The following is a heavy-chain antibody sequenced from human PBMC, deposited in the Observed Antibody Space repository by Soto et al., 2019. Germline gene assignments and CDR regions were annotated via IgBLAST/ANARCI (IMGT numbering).Heavy chain of an antibody. J-gene: IGHJ6*02. CDR3: ARINVDIVATNIYYYGMDV. V-gene: IGHV4-59*01. D-gene: IGHD5-12*01. CDR1: GGSISSYY. CDR2: IYYSGST. Sequence: SETLSLTCTVSGGSISSYYWSWIRQPPGKGLEWIGYIYYSGSTNYNPSLKSRVTISVDTSKNQFSLKLSSVTAADTAVYYCARINVDIVATNIYYYGMDVWGQGTTVTVSS.